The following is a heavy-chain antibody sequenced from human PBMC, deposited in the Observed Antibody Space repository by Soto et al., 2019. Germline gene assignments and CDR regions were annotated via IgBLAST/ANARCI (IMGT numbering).Heavy chain of an antibody. CDR2: ISYDGNNI. J-gene: IGHJ5*02. CDR1: GFTFNSYG. Sequence: LRLSCAASGFTFNSYGIHWVRQAPGKALEWVAVISYDGNNIYYGDSVQGRFTISRDNSKNTIYLQMNSLRAEDTAVYYCAKDVGYCTNGVCLYNWFDPWGQGTLVTVSS. CDR3: AKDVGYCTNGVCLYNWFDP. V-gene: IGHV3-30*18. D-gene: IGHD2-8*01.